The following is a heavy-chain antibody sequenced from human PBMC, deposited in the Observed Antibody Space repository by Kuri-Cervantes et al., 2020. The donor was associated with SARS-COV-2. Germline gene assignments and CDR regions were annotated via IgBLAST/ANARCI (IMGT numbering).Heavy chain of an antibody. CDR1: GGSISSGSYY. Sequence: SETLSLTCTVSGGSISSGSYYWSWIRQPAGKGLEWIGYIYTSGSTNYNPSLKSRVTISVDTSKNQFSLKLSSVTAADTAVHYCARGLGNGYYYYYMDVWGKGTTVTVSS. CDR2: IYTSGST. D-gene: IGHD7-27*01. CDR3: ARGLGNGYYYYYMDV. V-gene: IGHV4-61*09. J-gene: IGHJ6*03.